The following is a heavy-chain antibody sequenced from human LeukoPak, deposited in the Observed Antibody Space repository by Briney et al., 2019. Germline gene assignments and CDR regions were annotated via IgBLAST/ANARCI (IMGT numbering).Heavy chain of an antibody. CDR2: ISSTGSYI. CDR3: VRVALYYYGSEGYFFFEH. D-gene: IGHD3-10*01. V-gene: IGHV3-21*01. Sequence: GGSLRLSCAASGFTFSSYTMNWVRQAPGKGLEWVSSISSTGSYIYYADSVRGRFTISRDNAKNSLYLQMNTLRVEDTAIYYCVRVALYYYGSEGYFFFEHWGQGTPVTAS. CDR1: GFTFSSYT. J-gene: IGHJ4*02.